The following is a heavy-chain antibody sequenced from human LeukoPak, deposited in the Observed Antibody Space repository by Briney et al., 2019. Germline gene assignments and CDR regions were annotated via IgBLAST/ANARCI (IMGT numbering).Heavy chain of an antibody. J-gene: IGHJ4*02. Sequence: SGGSLRLSCTASGFTFSSYWMNWVRQAPGKGLEWVANIKQDGSEKYYVDSVKGRFTISRDNAKKSLYLQMNSLRAEDTAVYYCARETEMANLDYCGQGTLVTVS. D-gene: IGHD5-24*01. V-gene: IGHV3-7*04. CDR1: GFTFSSYW. CDR3: ARETEMANLDY. CDR2: IKQDGSEK.